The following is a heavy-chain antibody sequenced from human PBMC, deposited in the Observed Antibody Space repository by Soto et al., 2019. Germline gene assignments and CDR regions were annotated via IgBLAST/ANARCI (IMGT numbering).Heavy chain of an antibody. CDR3: ARHCSGGSCYPNGAFDI. Sequence: EVQLVESGGGLVQPGGSLRLSCAASGFTFSSYWMHWVRQAPGKGLVWVSRINSDGSSTSYADSVKGRFTISRDNAKNTLYLQMNSLRAEDTAVNYCARHCSGGSCYPNGAFDIWGQGTMVTVSS. CDR2: INSDGSST. CDR1: GFTFSSYW. V-gene: IGHV3-74*01. D-gene: IGHD2-15*01. J-gene: IGHJ3*02.